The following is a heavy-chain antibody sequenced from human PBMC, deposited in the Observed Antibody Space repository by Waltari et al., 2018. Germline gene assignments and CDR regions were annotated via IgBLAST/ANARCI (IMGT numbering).Heavy chain of an antibody. Sequence: QVQLQESGPGLRKPSETLSRTCPVSRYTISSGYYQAWIRRPPGTGLEWIGSIYHSGSTYYNPSVKSRVTIALDTSKSQFSLKLSSVNAADTAVYYCAREDYGVNVGRYWGQGTLVTVSS. D-gene: IGHD4-17*01. CDR1: RYTISSGYY. V-gene: IGHV4-38-2*02. CDR3: AREDYGVNVGRY. CDR2: IYHSGST. J-gene: IGHJ4*02.